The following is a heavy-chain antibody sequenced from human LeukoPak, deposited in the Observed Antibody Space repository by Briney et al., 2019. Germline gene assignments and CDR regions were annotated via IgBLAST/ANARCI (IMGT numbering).Heavy chain of an antibody. CDR1: DYTFTSYG. CDR3: ARGSNCGGDCFDAFDI. CDR2: MNPNSGNT. Sequence: GASVKVSCKASDYTFTSYGISWVRQAPGQGLEWMGWMNPNSGNTGYAQKFQGRVTMTRNTSISTAYMELSSLRSEDTAVYYCARGSNCGGDCFDAFDIWDQGTMVTVSS. J-gene: IGHJ3*02. D-gene: IGHD2-21*02. V-gene: IGHV1-8*02.